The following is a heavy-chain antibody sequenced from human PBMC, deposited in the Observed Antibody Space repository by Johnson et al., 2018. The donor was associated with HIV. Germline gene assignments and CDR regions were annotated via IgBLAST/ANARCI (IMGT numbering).Heavy chain of an antibody. CDR3: FLGQTQRGDAFDI. D-gene: IGHD6-25*01. CDR1: GFTFSSYW. Sequence: MQLVESGGGLVQPGGSLRLSCAASGFTFSSYWMSWVRQAPGKGLEWVANIKQDGSEKYYVDSVTGRFTISRDNAKNSLYLQMNSLRAEDTALYYCFLGQTQRGDAFDIWGQGTMVTVSS. V-gene: IGHV3-7*05. CDR2: IKQDGSEK. J-gene: IGHJ3*02.